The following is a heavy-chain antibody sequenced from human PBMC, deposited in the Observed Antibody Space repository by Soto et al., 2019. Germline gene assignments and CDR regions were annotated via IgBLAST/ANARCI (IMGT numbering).Heavy chain of an antibody. CDR3: ARVGTIFFWFDP. Sequence: SVKVSCKASGGTFSSYAISWVRQAPGQGLEWMGGIIPIFGTANYAQKFQGRVTITADGSTSTAYMELSSLRSEDTAVYYCARVGTIFFWFDPWGQGTLVTVSS. CDR2: IIPIFGTA. D-gene: IGHD3-9*01. J-gene: IGHJ5*02. V-gene: IGHV1-69*13. CDR1: GGTFSSYA.